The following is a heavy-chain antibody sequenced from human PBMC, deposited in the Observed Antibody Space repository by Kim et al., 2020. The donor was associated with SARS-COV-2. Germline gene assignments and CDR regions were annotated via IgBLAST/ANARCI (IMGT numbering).Heavy chain of an antibody. CDR1: GYSFTSYW. V-gene: IGHV5-10-1*01. CDR3: ARYFDWSKPFDY. J-gene: IGHJ4*02. D-gene: IGHD3-9*01. Sequence: GESLKISCKGSGYSFTSYWISWVRQMPGKGLEWMGRIDPSDSYTNYSPSFQGHVTISADKSISTAYLQWSSLKASYTAMYYCARYFDWSKPFDYWGQGTLVTVSS. CDR2: IDPSDSYT.